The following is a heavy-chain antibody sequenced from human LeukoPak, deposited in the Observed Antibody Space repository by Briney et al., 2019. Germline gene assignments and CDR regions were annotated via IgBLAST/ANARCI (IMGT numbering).Heavy chain of an antibody. D-gene: IGHD6-13*01. CDR2: IYTSGST. V-gene: IGHV4-61*02. CDR3: ARGQWGVYPAFDY. CDR1: GGSISSSSYY. Sequence: SETLSLTCTVSGGSISSSSYYWGWIRQPAGKGLEWIRRIYTSGSTNYNPSLKSRVTMSVDTSENQFSLKLSSVTAADTAVYYCARGQWGVYPAFDYWGQGTLVTVSS. J-gene: IGHJ4*02.